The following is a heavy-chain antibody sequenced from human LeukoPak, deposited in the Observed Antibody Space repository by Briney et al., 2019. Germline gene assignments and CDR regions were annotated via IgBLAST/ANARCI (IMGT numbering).Heavy chain of an antibody. D-gene: IGHD1-7*01. CDR3: ARGLRGTTVY. J-gene: IGHJ4*02. Sequence: PGGSLRLSCAGSGFTFSSFEMNWVRQAPGKGLEWVSNINSVGSAIYYADSVKGRFTISRDDAKNSLYLQMNSLRAEDTAVYYCARGLRGTTVYWGQGTLVTVSS. CDR2: INSVGSAI. CDR1: GFTFSSFE. V-gene: IGHV3-48*03.